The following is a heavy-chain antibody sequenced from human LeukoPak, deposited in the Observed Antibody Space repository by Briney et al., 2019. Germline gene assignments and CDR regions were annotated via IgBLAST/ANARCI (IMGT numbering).Heavy chain of an antibody. CDR3: AREQVITYGFDY. Sequence: SETLSLTCTVSGGSISSGDYYWSWIRQPPGKGLEWIGYIYYSGSTYYNPSLISRVTISVDTSKNQFSLKLSSVTAADTAVYYCAREQVITYGFDYWGQGTLVTVSS. CDR1: GGSISSGDYY. V-gene: IGHV4-30-4*08. CDR2: IYYSGST. D-gene: IGHD3-16*01. J-gene: IGHJ4*02.